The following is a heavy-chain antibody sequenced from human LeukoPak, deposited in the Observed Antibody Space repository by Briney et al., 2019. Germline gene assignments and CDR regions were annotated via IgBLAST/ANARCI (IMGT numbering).Heavy chain of an antibody. CDR1: GFTFSDYS. V-gene: IGHV4-34*01. J-gene: IGHJ4*02. D-gene: IGHD5-12*01. Sequence: LRLSCSASGFTFSDYSMSWIRQPPGKGLEWIGEINHSGSTDYNPSLKSRVTISVDTSKNQFSLKPNSVTAADTAVYYCARGWGWQRLHFWGQGTLVTVSS. CDR3: ARGWGWQRLHF. CDR2: INHSGST.